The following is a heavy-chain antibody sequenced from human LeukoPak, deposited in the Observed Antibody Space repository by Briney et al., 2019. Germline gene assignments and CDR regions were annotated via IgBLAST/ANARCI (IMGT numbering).Heavy chain of an antibody. CDR3: ARGPERYFDWLLDYYYYMDV. CDR1: GGSFSGYY. CDR2: INHSGST. D-gene: IGHD3-9*01. J-gene: IGHJ6*03. V-gene: IGHV4-34*01. Sequence: PSETLSLTCAVYGGSFSGYYRSWIRQPPGKGLEWIGEINHSGSTNYNPSLKSRVTISVDTSKNQFSLKLSSVTAADTAVYYCARGPERYFDWLLDYYYYMDVWGKGTMVTVSS.